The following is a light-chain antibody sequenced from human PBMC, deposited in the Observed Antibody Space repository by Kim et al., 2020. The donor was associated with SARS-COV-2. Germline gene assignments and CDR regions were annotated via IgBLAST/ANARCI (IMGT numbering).Light chain of an antibody. Sequence: EIVLTQSPATLSLSPGEGATLSCGASQSVSSTFLAWYQQKPGLAPRLLIYDISNRATGIPDRFSGSGSGTDFTLTISSLEPEDFAVYYWQQYGSSPCTFGQGTKVEIK. CDR3: QQYGSSPCT. V-gene: IGKV3D-20*01. J-gene: IGKJ1*01. CDR1: QSVSSTF. CDR2: DIS.